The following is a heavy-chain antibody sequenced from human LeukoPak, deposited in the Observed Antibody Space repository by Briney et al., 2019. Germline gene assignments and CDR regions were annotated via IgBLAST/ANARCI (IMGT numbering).Heavy chain of an antibody. V-gene: IGHV1-69*05. CDR1: GGTFSSYA. J-gene: IGHJ3*02. D-gene: IGHD1-20*01. Sequence: SVKVSCKASGGTFSSYAISWVRQAPGQGLEWMGGIIPIFGTANYAQKFQGRVTITTDESTSTAYMELSSLRSEDMAVYYCASTITGTTGRAFDIWGQGTMVTVSS. CDR2: IIPIFGTA. CDR3: ASTITGTTGRAFDI.